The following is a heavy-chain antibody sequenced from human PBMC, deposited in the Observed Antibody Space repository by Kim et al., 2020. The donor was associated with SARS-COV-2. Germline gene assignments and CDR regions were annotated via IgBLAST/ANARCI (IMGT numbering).Heavy chain of an antibody. CDR2: INHSGST. V-gene: IGHV4-34*01. Sequence: PPGKGLEWIGEINHSGSTTYNPSLKSRVTISVDTSKNQFSLKLSSVTAADTAVYYCARGNTISHFYYYYYGMDVWGQGTTVTVSS. CDR3: ARGNTISHFYYYYYGMDV. J-gene: IGHJ6*02. D-gene: IGHD3-9*01.